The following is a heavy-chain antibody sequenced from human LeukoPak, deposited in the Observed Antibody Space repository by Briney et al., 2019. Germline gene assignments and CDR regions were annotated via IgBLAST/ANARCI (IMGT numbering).Heavy chain of an antibody. D-gene: IGHD2-15*01. Sequence: PSETLSLTCAVYGGSFSGYYWSWIRPPPGKGLEWIGEINHSGSTNYNPSLKSRVTISVDTSKNQFSLKLSSVTAADTAVYYCAREQSGLEADDVGGIDYWGQGTLVTVSS. V-gene: IGHV4-34*01. CDR2: INHSGST. CDR1: GGSFSGYY. CDR3: AREQSGLEADDVGGIDY. J-gene: IGHJ4*02.